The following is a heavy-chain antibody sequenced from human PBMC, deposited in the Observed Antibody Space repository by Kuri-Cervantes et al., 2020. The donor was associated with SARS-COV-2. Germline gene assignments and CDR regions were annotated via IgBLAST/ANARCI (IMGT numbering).Heavy chain of an antibody. CDR1: GYTFTSYA. Sequence: ASVKVSCKASGYTFTSYAMHWVRQAPGQRLEWMGWINAGNGNTKYSQKFQGRVTITRDTSASKAYMELSSLRSEDTAVYYCARRKDYYDILTGYYRNYHFDYWGQGTLVTVSS. CDR2: INAGNGNT. V-gene: IGHV1-3*01. J-gene: IGHJ4*02. D-gene: IGHD3-9*01. CDR3: ARRKDYYDILTGYYRNYHFDY.